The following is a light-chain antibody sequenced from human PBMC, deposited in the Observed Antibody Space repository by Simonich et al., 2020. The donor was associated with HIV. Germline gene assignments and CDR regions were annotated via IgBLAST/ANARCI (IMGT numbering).Light chain of an antibody. CDR1: SSDVGGYNS. J-gene: IGLJ2*01. Sequence: QSALTQPASVSGSPGQSITISCTGTSSDVGGYNSVSWSQQHPGKAPNIMIYNVRNRPSGVSNRFSGSKAGNTASLTISGLQAEDEADYHCSSYTSSSTVVFGGGTKVTVL. CDR2: NVR. CDR3: SSYTSSSTVV. V-gene: IGLV2-14*03.